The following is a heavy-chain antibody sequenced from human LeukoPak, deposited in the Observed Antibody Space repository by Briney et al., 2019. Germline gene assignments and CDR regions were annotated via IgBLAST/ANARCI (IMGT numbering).Heavy chain of an antibody. Sequence: SETLSLTCTVSGGSISSHYWSWIRQPPGKGLEWIGHVYYSGSSNYNPSLKSRVTVSVDTSKNQFSLKLSSVTAADTAVYYCARASSGWSHMDVWGKGTTVTISS. J-gene: IGHJ6*03. CDR3: ARASSGWSHMDV. D-gene: IGHD6-19*01. V-gene: IGHV4-59*11. CDR2: VYYSGSS. CDR1: GGSISSHY.